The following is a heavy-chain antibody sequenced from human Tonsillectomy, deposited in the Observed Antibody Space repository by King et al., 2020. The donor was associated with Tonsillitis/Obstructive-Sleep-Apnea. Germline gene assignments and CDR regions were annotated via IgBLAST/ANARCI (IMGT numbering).Heavy chain of an antibody. V-gene: IGHV5-51*03. CDR3: ARGQVSLATMEFDY. D-gene: IGHD5-24*01. CDR2: IYPGDSET. Sequence: QLVQSGAEVKKPGESLKISCKGSGYSFTSYWIGWVRQMPGKGLEWVGIIYPGDSETRNSPSFQGQVTISAEKSINTAYLKWSSLKASDTAMYYCARGQVSLATMEFDYWGRGTLVPVSS. CDR1: GYSFTSYW. J-gene: IGHJ4*02.